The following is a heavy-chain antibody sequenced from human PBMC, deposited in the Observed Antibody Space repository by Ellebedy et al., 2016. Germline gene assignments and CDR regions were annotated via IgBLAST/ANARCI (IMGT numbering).Heavy chain of an antibody. Sequence: GESLKISCAASEFTFSSFGMHWVRQAAGKGLEWVAVISYDGNNKYYADSVKGRFTISRDDAKNSLYLQMNSLRDEDTAVYYCARVASFDYWGQGTLVTVSS. J-gene: IGHJ4*02. CDR2: ISYDGNNK. CDR1: EFTFSSFG. D-gene: IGHD5-12*01. V-gene: IGHV3-30*03. CDR3: ARVASFDY.